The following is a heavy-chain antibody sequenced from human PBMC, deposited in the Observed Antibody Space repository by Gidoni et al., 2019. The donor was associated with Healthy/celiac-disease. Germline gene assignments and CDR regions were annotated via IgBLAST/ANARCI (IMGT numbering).Heavy chain of an antibody. D-gene: IGHD2-15*01. J-gene: IGHJ5*02. CDR1: GGTFSSYA. V-gene: IGHV1-69*01. Sequence: QVQLVQSGAEVKKPGSSVKVSCKASGGTFSSYAISWVRQAPGQGLEWMGGIFPIFGTANYAQKFQGRVTITADESTSTAYMELSSLRSEDTAVYYCARGDCSGGSCYSNWFDPWGQGTLVTVSS. CDR3: ARGDCSGGSCYSNWFDP. CDR2: IFPIFGTA.